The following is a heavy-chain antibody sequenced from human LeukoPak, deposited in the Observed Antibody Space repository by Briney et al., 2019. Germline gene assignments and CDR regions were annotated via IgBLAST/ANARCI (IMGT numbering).Heavy chain of an antibody. D-gene: IGHD1-26*01. V-gene: IGHV3-11*01. CDR1: GFTFSDYY. CDR2: ISSSGSTI. CDR3: AREAWANVDY. Sequence: GGSLRLSCAASGFTFSDYYMSWIRQAPGKGLEWVSYISSSGSTICYADSVKGRFTISRDNAENSLYLQMNSLRVEDTAVYYCAREAWANVDYWGQGTLVTVPS. J-gene: IGHJ4*02.